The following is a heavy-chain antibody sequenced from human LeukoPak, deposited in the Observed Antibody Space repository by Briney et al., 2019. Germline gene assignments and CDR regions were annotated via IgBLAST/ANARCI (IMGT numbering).Heavy chain of an antibody. J-gene: IGHJ4*02. V-gene: IGHV1-69*04. CDR1: GGTFSSYA. D-gene: IGHD3-16*01. CDR2: IIPILGIA. CDR3: AREDRLRFFDY. Sequence: ASVKVSCKASGGTFSSYAISWVRQAPGQGLEWMGRIIPILGIANYAQKFQDRVTITADKSTSTAYMELSSLRSEDTAVYYCAREDRLRFFDYWGQGTLVTVSS.